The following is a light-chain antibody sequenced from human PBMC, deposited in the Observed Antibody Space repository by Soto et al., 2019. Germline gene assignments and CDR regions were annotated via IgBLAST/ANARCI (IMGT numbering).Light chain of an antibody. Sequence: EFVLTQSPATLPLSPGERATLAFRASHSVRNALAWYQQKPGQAHRLLIYDASNRATGIPARFSGSGSGTDFTLTISSLEPEDFAVYYCQQRSSWLITFGGGTKVEIK. CDR2: DAS. V-gene: IGKV3-11*01. J-gene: IGKJ4*01. CDR3: QQRSSWLIT. CDR1: HSVRNA.